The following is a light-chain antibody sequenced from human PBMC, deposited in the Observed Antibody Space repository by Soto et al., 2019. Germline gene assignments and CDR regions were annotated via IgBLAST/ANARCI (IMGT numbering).Light chain of an antibody. V-gene: IGLV2-14*01. CDR3: TSYTNSFTYV. CDR2: EVT. J-gene: IGLJ1*01. Sequence: QSALTQPASVSGSPGQSITIFCTGTSSDVGGYDYVSWYQQHPDKAPKLMIYEVTNRPSGVSNRFSGSKSGNTASLTISGLLAEDEADYYCTSYTNSFTYVFGTGTKLTVL. CDR1: SSDVGGYDY.